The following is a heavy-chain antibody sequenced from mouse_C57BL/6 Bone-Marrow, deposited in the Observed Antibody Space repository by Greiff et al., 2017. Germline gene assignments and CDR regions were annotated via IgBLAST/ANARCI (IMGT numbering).Heavy chain of an antibody. CDR1: GYTFTSYW. CDR2: IDPSDSYN. D-gene: IGHD2-5*01. J-gene: IGHJ3*01. CDR3: ARRGWYYSNSFAY. Sequence: VQLQQPGAELVKPGASVKLSCKASGYTFTSYWMQWVKQRPGQGLEWIGEIDPSDSYNNYNQKFKGKATLTVDTSSSTAYMQLSSLTSEDSAVYYCARRGWYYSNSFAYWGQGTLVTVSA. V-gene: IGHV1-50*01.